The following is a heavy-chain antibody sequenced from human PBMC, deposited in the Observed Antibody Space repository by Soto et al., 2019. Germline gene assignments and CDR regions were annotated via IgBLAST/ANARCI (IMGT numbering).Heavy chain of an antibody. J-gene: IGHJ4*02. CDR3: TGEVASGY. CDR1: GFTVSSYG. Sequence: QVQLVESGGGVVQPGRSLRLSCAASGFTVSSYGMHWVRQAPGKGLEWVAVISRDGGTKYYADSVKARFTISRDNSRNTLFREMNSLRGDDMAVYYCTGEVASGYWGQGTLVTVSS. D-gene: IGHD2-8*02. CDR2: ISRDGGTK. V-gene: IGHV3-30*03.